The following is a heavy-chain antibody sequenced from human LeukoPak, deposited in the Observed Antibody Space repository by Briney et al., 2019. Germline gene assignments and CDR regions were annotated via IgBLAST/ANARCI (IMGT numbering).Heavy chain of an antibody. V-gene: IGHV3-21*01. CDR3: TRSCLICKVDYDILTGYYPAFDY. Sequence: PGGSPRLSCAASGFTFSSYSMNWVRQAPGKGLEWVSSISSSSSYIYYADSVKGRFTISRDNAKNSLYLQMNSLRAEDTAVYYCTRSCLICKVDYDILTGYYPAFDYWGQGTLVTVSS. D-gene: IGHD3-9*01. J-gene: IGHJ4*02. CDR1: GFTFSSYS. CDR2: ISSSSSYI.